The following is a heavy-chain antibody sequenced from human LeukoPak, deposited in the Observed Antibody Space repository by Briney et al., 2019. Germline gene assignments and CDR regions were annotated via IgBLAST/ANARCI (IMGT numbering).Heavy chain of an antibody. Sequence: GGSLRLSCAASGFTFSSYSMNWVRQAPGKGLEWVSSISSSSSYIYYADSVKGRFTISRDNAKNSLYLQMNSLRAEDTAVYYCARDDTPQAAAWQQRNARDIWGQGTMVTVSS. CDR3: ARDDTPQAAAWQQRNARDI. CDR1: GFTFSSYS. D-gene: IGHD6-13*01. V-gene: IGHV3-21*01. CDR2: ISSSSSYI. J-gene: IGHJ3*02.